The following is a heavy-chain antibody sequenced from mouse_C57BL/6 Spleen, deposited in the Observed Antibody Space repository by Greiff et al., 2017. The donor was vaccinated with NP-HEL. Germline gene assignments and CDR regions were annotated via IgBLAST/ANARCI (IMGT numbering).Heavy chain of an antibody. Sequence: QVQLQQSGAELVRPGTSVKVSCKASGYAFTNYLIEWVKQRPGQGLEWIGVINPGSGGTNYNEKFKGKATLTADKSSSTAYMQLSSLTSEDSAVYFCARSGFCNYDFDYWGQGTTLTVSS. J-gene: IGHJ2*01. CDR3: ARSGFCNYDFDY. V-gene: IGHV1-54*01. D-gene: IGHD2-1*01. CDR2: INPGSGGT. CDR1: GYAFTNYL.